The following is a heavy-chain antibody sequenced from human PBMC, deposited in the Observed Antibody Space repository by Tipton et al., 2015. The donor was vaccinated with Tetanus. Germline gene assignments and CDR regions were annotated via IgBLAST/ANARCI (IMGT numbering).Heavy chain of an antibody. CDR1: GDSIGRTSPY. CDR3: ARVFTRGYTYGTTFDY. CDR2: IYRRETT. D-gene: IGHD5-18*01. J-gene: IGHJ4*02. V-gene: IGHV4-39*07. Sequence: TLSLTCTVSGDSIGRTSPYWGWIRPPPGKDLEWIGSIYRRETTYYNPSLKSRVTISVDTSNNQFSLKVTSVTAADTAVYYCARVFTRGYTYGTTFDYWGQGTLVTVSS.